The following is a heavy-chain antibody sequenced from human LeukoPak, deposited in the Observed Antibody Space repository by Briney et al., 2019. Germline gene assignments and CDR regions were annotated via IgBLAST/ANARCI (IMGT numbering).Heavy chain of an antibody. V-gene: IGHV3-33*01. CDR1: GFTFSTYG. CDR2: IWYDGSIK. Sequence: GGSLRLSCAASGFTFSTYGMHWVRQAPGKGLEWVAVIWYDGSIKYYADSVKGRFTISRDNSKNTLSLQMNSLRAEDTAVYYCARAVGPFDIWGQGAIVIVSS. CDR3: ARAVGPFDI. J-gene: IGHJ3*02.